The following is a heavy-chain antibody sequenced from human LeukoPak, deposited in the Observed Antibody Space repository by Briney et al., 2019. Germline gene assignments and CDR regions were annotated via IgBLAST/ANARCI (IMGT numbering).Heavy chain of an antibody. D-gene: IGHD3-10*01. J-gene: IGHJ4*02. Sequence: GGSLRLSCAASGFTFSSYAMSWVRQAPGKGLEWVSAISGSGGSTYYADSVKGRFTISRDNSKNTLYLQMNSLRAEDTAVYYCAKYPRITMVRGVIFPDYWGQGTLVTVSS. V-gene: IGHV3-23*01. CDR1: GFTFSSYA. CDR3: AKYPRITMVRGVIFPDY. CDR2: ISGSGGST.